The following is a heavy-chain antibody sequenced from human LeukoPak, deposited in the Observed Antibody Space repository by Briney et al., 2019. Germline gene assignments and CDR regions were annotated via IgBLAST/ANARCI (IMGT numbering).Heavy chain of an antibody. Sequence: GGSLRLSCAASGFTFSSYSMNWVRQAPGKGLEWVSYISTFGSTIYYADSVKGRFTISRDNAKNSLYLRMNSLRAEDTAVYYCARDHSYGADYYFDYWGQGTLVTVSS. CDR2: ISTFGSTI. V-gene: IGHV3-48*04. CDR1: GFTFSSYS. CDR3: ARDHSYGADYYFDY. J-gene: IGHJ4*02. D-gene: IGHD5-18*01.